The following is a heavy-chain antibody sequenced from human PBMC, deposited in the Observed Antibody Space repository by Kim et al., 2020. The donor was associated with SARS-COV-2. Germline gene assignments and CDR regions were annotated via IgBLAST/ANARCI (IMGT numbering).Heavy chain of an antibody. D-gene: IGHD3-3*01. CDR3: ARARATSITIFGVVIVHNFDY. Sequence: SETLSLTCTVSGGSISSGDYYWSWIRQPPGKGLEWNGYIYYSGSTYYNPSLKSRVTISVDTSKNQFSLKLSSVTAADTAVYYCARARATSITIFGVVIVHNFDYWGQGTLVTVSS. J-gene: IGHJ4*02. CDR2: IYYSGST. V-gene: IGHV4-30-4*01. CDR1: GGSISSGDYY.